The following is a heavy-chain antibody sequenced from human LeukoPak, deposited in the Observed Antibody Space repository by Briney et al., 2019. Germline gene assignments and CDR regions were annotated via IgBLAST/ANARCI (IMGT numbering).Heavy chain of an antibody. Sequence: HPGGSLRLSCAASGFTFSSYWMSWVRQAPGKGLEWVANIKQDGSEKYYVDSVKGRFTISRDNAKNSLYLQMNSLRAEDTAVYYCARDPVAVAILYYFDYWGQGTLVTVSS. D-gene: IGHD6-19*01. CDR1: GFTFSSYW. CDR2: IKQDGSEK. V-gene: IGHV3-7*01. J-gene: IGHJ4*02. CDR3: ARDPVAVAILYYFDY.